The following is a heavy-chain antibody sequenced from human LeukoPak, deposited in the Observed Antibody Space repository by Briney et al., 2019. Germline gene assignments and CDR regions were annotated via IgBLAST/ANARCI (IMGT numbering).Heavy chain of an antibody. J-gene: IGHJ4*02. D-gene: IGHD6-13*01. V-gene: IGHV4-34*01. CDR2: INHSGST. CDR1: GGSFSGYY. CDR3: ARRRQQGSSYYFDY. Sequence: PPETLSLTCAVYGGSFSGYYWSWIRQPPGKGLEWIGEINHSGSTNYNPSLKSRVTISVDTSKNQFSLKLSSVTAADTAVYYCARRRQQGSSYYFDYWGQGTLVTVSS.